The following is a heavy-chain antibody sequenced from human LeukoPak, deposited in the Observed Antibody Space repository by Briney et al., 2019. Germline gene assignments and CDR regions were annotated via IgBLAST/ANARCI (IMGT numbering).Heavy chain of an antibody. Sequence: GESLKISCKGSGYSFTNYWIGWVRQMPAKGLEWMGIIYPGDSDTRYSPSFQGQVTISADKSISTAYLQWSSLKASDNAMYYCARLSSSGHYYSEHWGQGTLVTVSS. V-gene: IGHV5-51*01. J-gene: IGHJ4*02. CDR1: GYSFTNYW. CDR3: ARLSSSGHYYSEH. D-gene: IGHD3-22*01. CDR2: IYPGDSDT.